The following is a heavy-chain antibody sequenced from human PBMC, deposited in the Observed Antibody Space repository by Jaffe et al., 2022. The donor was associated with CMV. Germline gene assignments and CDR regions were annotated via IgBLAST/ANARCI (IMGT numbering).Heavy chain of an antibody. CDR2: IYHSGST. CDR3: ARASPLEDDSSGYYNDAFDI. J-gene: IGHJ3*02. Sequence: QVQLQESGPGLVKPSGTLSLTCAVSGGSISSSNWWSWVRQPPGKGLEWIGEIYHSGSTNYNPSLKSRVTISVDKSKNQFSLKLSSVTAADTAVYYCARASPLEDDSSGYYNDAFDIWGQGTMVTVSS. V-gene: IGHV4-4*02. D-gene: IGHD3-22*01. CDR1: GGSISSSNW.